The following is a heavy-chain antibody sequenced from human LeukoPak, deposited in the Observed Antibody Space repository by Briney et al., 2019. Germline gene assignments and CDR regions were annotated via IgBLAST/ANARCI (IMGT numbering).Heavy chain of an antibody. CDR1: GGSISSYY. CDR3: ARVPSGPEYSKFDP. Sequence: SETLSLTRTVSGGSISSYYWGWIRQPPGKGLEWIGSIYYSGSTYYNPSLKSRVTISVDTSKNQFSLKLSSVTAADTAVYYCARVPSGPEYSKFDPWGQGTLVTASS. CDR2: IYYSGST. V-gene: IGHV4-39*07. D-gene: IGHD6-6*01. J-gene: IGHJ5*02.